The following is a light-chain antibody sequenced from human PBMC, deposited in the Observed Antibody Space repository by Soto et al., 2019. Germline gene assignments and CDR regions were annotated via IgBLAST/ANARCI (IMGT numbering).Light chain of an antibody. Sequence: EFVWTQSPGTLSLSPGERATLSCRASQTVRNNYLAWYQQKPGQAPRLLIYDASSRATGIPDRFSGGGSGTEFTLTINRLQPEDFALYYCQQYVSSPWTFGQGTKVDIK. J-gene: IGKJ1*01. CDR1: QTVRNNY. CDR3: QQYVSSPWT. CDR2: DAS. V-gene: IGKV3-20*01.